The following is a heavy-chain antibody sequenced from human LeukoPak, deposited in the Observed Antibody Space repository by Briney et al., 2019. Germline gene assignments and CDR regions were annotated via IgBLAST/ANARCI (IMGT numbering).Heavy chain of an antibody. Sequence: GGSLRLSCAASGFTFSSYGMHWVRQAPGKGLEWVAVIWYDGSNKYYADSVKGRFTISRDNAKNSLYLQMYSLRAEDTAVYYCAREHYYDSSGYYSPESGLGYWGQGTLVTVSS. J-gene: IGHJ4*02. CDR3: AREHYYDSSGYYSPESGLGY. CDR2: IWYDGSNK. CDR1: GFTFSSYG. V-gene: IGHV3-33*01. D-gene: IGHD3-22*01.